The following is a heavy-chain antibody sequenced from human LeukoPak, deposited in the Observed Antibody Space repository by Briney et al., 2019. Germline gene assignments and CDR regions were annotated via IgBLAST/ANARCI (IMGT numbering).Heavy chain of an antibody. CDR3: ARDAYSSSPFDY. CDR1: GYTFTSYG. V-gene: IGHV1-18*01. J-gene: IGHJ4*02. D-gene: IGHD6-6*01. Sequence: ASVKVSCKASGYTFTSYGISWVRQAPGQGLEWMGWISAYNGNTNYAQKLQGRFTMTTDTSTRTAYMELRSLRSDDTAVYYCARDAYSSSPFDYWGQGTLVTVSS. CDR2: ISAYNGNT.